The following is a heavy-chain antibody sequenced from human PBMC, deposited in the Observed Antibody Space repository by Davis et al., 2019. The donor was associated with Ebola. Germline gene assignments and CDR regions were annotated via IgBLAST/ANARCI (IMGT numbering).Heavy chain of an antibody. CDR2: IIPFLGMA. CDR3: ARFMILVGIQYMDV. V-gene: IGHV1-69*10. Sequence: SVKVSCKASGGSVSNYAVSWVRQAPGQGLEWVGVIIPFLGMANYAQKFQGRVTITADKSTTTAYMELRSLRSDDTAVYYCARFMILVGIQYMDVWGKGTTVTVSS. D-gene: IGHD3-22*01. CDR1: GGSVSNYA. J-gene: IGHJ6*03.